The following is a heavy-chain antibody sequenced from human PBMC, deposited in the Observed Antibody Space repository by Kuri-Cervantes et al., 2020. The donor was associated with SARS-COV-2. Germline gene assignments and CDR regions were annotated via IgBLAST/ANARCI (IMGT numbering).Heavy chain of an antibody. Sequence: GGSLRLSCAASGFTFSSYWMHWVRQAPGKGLVWVSRINSDGSSTSYADSVKGRFTISRENAKNTLYLQMNSLRAEDTAVYYCARDPGYDFWSGYYPRGFDPRGQGTLVTVSS. CDR2: INSDGSST. J-gene: IGHJ5*02. D-gene: IGHD3-3*01. CDR3: ARDPGYDFWSGYYPRGFDP. CDR1: GFTFSSYW. V-gene: IGHV3-74*01.